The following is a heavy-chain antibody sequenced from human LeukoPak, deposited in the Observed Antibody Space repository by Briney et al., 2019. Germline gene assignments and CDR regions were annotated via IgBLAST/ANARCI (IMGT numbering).Heavy chain of an antibody. CDR3: ARGRSGGSHYAFDI. Sequence: PGGSLRLSCAASGFTVSSNDMSWVRQAPGKGLEWVSGINWNGGSTGYADSVKGRFTISRDNAKNSLYLQMNSLRAEDTALYYCARGRSGGSHYAFDIWGQGTMVTVSS. CDR1: GFTVSSND. J-gene: IGHJ3*02. CDR2: INWNGGST. D-gene: IGHD2-15*01. V-gene: IGHV3-20*04.